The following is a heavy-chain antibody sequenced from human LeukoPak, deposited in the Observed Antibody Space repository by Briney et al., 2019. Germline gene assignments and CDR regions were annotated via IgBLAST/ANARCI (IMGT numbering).Heavy chain of an antibody. D-gene: IGHD3-10*01. V-gene: IGHV4-31*03. Sequence: PSQTLSLTCTVSGGSISSGGYYWSWIRQHPGKGLEWIGYIYYSGSTYYNPSLKSRVTISVDTSKNQFSLKLSSVTAADTAVYYCARESGFGESTNWFDPWGQGTLVTVSS. CDR3: ARESGFGESTNWFDP. J-gene: IGHJ5*02. CDR1: GGSISSGGYY. CDR2: IYYSGST.